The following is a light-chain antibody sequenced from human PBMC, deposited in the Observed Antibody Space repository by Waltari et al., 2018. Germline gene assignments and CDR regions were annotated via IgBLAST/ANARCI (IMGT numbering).Light chain of an antibody. Sequence: QSALTQPASVSGSPGQSITISCTETSSVVGSYTLVSLYQQHPGKAPKALIHESSKRPSGVSNRFSASKSGTTASLTISGLQAEDEADYYCSSYTGTTTPRLFGGGTKVTVL. J-gene: IGLJ3*02. V-gene: IGLV2-23*01. CDR2: ESS. CDR3: SSYTGTTTPRL. CDR1: SSVVGSYTL.